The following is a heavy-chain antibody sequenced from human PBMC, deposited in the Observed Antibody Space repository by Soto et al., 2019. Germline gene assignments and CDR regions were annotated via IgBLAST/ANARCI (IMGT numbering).Heavy chain of an antibody. J-gene: IGHJ4*02. D-gene: IGHD3-22*01. V-gene: IGHV3-23*01. CDR2: ISGSGGST. CDR3: AKGYYYDSSGYYLDY. CDR1: GFTFSSYA. Sequence: GGSLRLSCAASGFTFSSYAMSWVRQAPGKGLEWVSAISGSGGSTYYADSVKGRFTISRDNSKNTLYLQMNSLRAEDTAVYYCAKGYYYDSSGYYLDYWGQGTLVTVSS.